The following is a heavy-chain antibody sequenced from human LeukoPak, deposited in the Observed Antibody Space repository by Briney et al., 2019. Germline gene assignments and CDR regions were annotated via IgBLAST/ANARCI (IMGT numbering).Heavy chain of an antibody. V-gene: IGHV4-59*01. Sequence: PSETLSLTCSVSGASISNYFWSWIRQPPGKGLEWIGYVYYSGTTNYNPSLRSRVTISLDTSKNQFSLKLNSVTAADTAVYYCAGSNGGLYYFDHWGQGTLVTVSS. D-gene: IGHD4-23*01. J-gene: IGHJ4*02. CDR1: GASISNYF. CDR3: AGSNGGLYYFDH. CDR2: VYYSGTT.